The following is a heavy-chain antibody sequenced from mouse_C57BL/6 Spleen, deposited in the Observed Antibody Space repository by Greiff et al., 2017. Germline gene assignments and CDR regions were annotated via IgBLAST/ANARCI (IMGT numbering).Heavy chain of an antibody. V-gene: IGHV14-4*01. CDR3: TTGYYDYFDY. Sequence: VQLQQSGAELVRPGASVKLSCTASGFNIKDDYMHWVKQRPEQGLEWIGWIDPENGDTEYASKFQGKATRTADTSSNTAYLQLSSLTSEDTAVYYCTTGYYDYFDYWGQGTTLTVSS. CDR1: GFNIKDDY. CDR2: IDPENGDT. J-gene: IGHJ2*01. D-gene: IGHD2-3*01.